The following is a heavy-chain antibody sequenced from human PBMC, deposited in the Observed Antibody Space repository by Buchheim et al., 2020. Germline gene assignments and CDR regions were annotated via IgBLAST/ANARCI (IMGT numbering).Heavy chain of an antibody. Sequence: EVQLVESGGGLVQPGGSLRLSCAASGFTFSNYGMNWVRQAPGKGLEWVSAISGSGGSTYYADSVKGRFTISRDNSKNPLYLQMNSLRAEDTAVYYCAKDSARGFIAARPNAFDIWGQGT. D-gene: IGHD6-6*01. CDR3: AKDSARGFIAARPNAFDI. CDR2: ISGSGGST. CDR1: GFTFSNYG. J-gene: IGHJ3*02. V-gene: IGHV3-23*04.